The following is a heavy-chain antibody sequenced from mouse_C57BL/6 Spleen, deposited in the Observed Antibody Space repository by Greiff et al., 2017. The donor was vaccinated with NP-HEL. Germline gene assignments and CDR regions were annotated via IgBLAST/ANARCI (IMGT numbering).Heavy chain of an antibody. J-gene: IGHJ2*01. Sequence: DVKLVESVAELVRPGASVKLSCTASGFNIKNTYMHWVKQRPEQGLEWIGRIDPANGNTKYAPKFQGKATITADTSSNTAYLQLSSLTSEDTAIYYCARVTTVVANYFDYWGQGTTLTVSS. V-gene: IGHV14-3*01. CDR3: ARVTTVVANYFDY. CDR2: IDPANGNT. CDR1: GFNIKNTY. D-gene: IGHD1-1*01.